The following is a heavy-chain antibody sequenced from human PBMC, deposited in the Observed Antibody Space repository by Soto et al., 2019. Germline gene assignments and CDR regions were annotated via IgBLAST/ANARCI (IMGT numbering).Heavy chain of an antibody. CDR3: ARGPSGWYGFEY. CDR2: INSDGSTT. Sequence: EVQLVESGGGLVQPGGSLRLSCADSGFIISSNWMHWVRQAPGKGLVWVSRINSDGSTTSYADSVKGRFTISRDNDKNTLYLQMNSLRAEDTAGYYCARGPSGWYGFEYWGQGTRVTVSS. V-gene: IGHV3-74*01. CDR1: GFIISSNW. D-gene: IGHD6-19*01. J-gene: IGHJ4*02.